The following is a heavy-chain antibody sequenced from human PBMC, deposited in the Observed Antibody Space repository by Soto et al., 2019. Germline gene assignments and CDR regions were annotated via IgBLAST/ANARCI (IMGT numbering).Heavy chain of an antibody. D-gene: IGHD3-10*01. CDR2: IYYSGRT. CDR1: GGSISSGDYY. V-gene: IGHV4-30-4*01. Sequence: SETLSLTCTVSGGSISSGDYYWSWIRQPPGKGLEWIGYIYYSGRTYYNPSLKSRVTISVDTSKNQISLKLSSVTAADTALYYCATQEYGSGTYYYHYYYMDVWGQGTTVTVSS. J-gene: IGHJ6*02. CDR3: ATQEYGSGTYYYHYYYMDV.